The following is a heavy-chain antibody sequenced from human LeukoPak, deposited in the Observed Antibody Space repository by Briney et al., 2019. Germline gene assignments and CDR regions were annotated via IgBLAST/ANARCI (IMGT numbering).Heavy chain of an antibody. J-gene: IGHJ3*02. CDR3: AKGMNWNYAHDAFDI. V-gene: IGHV3-9*01. CDR1: GFTFDDYP. Sequence: GRSLRLPCAASGFTFDDYPMHWVPQAPGKGLELVSGNSWNSGSIGYADSVKGRFTISRDNAKNSLYLQMNSLRAEDTALYYCAKGMNWNYAHDAFDIWGQGTMVTVSS. CDR2: NSWNSGSI. D-gene: IGHD1-7*01.